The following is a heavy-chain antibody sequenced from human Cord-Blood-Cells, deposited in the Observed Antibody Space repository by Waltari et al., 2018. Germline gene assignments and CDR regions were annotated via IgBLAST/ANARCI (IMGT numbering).Heavy chain of an antibody. D-gene: IGHD3-22*01. CDR2: INPNSGGT. V-gene: IGHV1-2*04. J-gene: IGHJ3*02. CDR1: GYTFTGYY. CDR3: ARGRYYYDSSGYDAFDI. Sequence: VSCKASGYTFTGYYMHWVRQAPGQGLEWMGWINPNSGGTNYAQKFQGWVTMTRDTSISTAYMELSRLRSDDTAVYYCARGRYYYDSSGYDAFDIWGQGTMVTVSS.